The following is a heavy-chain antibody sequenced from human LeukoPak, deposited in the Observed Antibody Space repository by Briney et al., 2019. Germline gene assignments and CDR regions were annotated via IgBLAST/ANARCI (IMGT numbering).Heavy chain of an antibody. CDR1: GGSISSYY. Sequence: SETLSLTCTVSGGSISSYYWSWIRQPPGKGLEWIGYIYYSGSTSYNPPLKSRVTISVDTSKNQFSLKLSSVTAADTAVYYCARGQRLFDYWGQGTLVTVSS. CDR3: ARGQRLFDY. V-gene: IGHV4-59*01. D-gene: IGHD6-25*01. J-gene: IGHJ4*02. CDR2: IYYSGST.